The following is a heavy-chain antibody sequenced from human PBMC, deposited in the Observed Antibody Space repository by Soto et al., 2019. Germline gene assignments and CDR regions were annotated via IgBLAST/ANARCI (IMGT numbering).Heavy chain of an antibody. CDR2: IYYSGST. Sequence: SETLSLTCTVSGGSISSYYWSWIPQPPGKGLEWIGYIYYSGSTNYNPSLKSRVTISVDTSKNQFSLKLSSVTAADTAVYYCARTYYYGSGSYYRRGTYYMDVWGKGTTVTVS. J-gene: IGHJ6*03. D-gene: IGHD3-10*01. CDR1: GGSISSYY. CDR3: ARTYYYGSGSYYRRGTYYMDV. V-gene: IGHV4-59*08.